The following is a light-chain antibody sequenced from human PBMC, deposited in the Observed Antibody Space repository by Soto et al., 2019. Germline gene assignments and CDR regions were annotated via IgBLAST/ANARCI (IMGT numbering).Light chain of an antibody. Sequence: EIVLTQSPATLSLSPGERATLSCRASQSVSSYLAWYQQKPGQAPRLLIYDTSNRATGIPARFSSSGSGTGFTLTITSLEPGEFAVYYCQQRSNGRAFGGGTKVEIK. CDR3: QQRSNGRA. CDR2: DTS. J-gene: IGKJ4*01. CDR1: QSVSSY. V-gene: IGKV3-11*01.